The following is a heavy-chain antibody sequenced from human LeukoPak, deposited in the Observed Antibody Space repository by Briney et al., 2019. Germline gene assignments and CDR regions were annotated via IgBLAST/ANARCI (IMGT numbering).Heavy chain of an antibody. Sequence: ASVKVSCKASGYTLTDYYMNWVRQAPGQGLEWMGWINLNSGGTNYAQKFQGRATVTRDTSISTAYMELSSLRSDDTAVYYCSYSGYGWDVIRFDYWGQGTLVTVSS. CDR2: INLNSGGT. D-gene: IGHD2-8*02. V-gene: IGHV1-2*02. CDR3: SYSGYGWDVIRFDY. CDR1: GYTLTDYY. J-gene: IGHJ4*02.